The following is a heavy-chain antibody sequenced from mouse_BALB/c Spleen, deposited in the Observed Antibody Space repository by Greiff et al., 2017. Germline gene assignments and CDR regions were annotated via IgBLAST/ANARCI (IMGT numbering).Heavy chain of an antibody. D-gene: IGHD1-2*01. Sequence: DVKLVESGGDLVKPGGSLKLSCAASGFTFSSYGMSWVRQTPDKRLEWVATISSGGSYTYYPDSVKGRFTISRDNAKNTLYLQMSSLKSEDTAMYYCARQLTTAPYYFDYWGQGTTLTVSS. J-gene: IGHJ2*01. CDR3: ARQLTTAPYYFDY. V-gene: IGHV5-6*02. CDR2: ISSGGSYT. CDR1: GFTFSSYG.